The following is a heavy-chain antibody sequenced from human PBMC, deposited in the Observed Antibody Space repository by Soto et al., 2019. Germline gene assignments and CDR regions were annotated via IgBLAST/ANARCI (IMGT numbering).Heavy chain of an antibody. Sequence: QVQLLGSGPGLVKPSETLSLSCTVSGGSINSYYWSWIRQPPGRGLEWIGYIYYSGSTNYNPSLRSRVTISVDTSKNQFSLKLNSVTAADTAVYYCARDRYSSGIPDYWGQGTLVTVSS. CDR1: GGSINSYY. D-gene: IGHD5-18*01. CDR2: IYYSGST. V-gene: IGHV4-59*01. J-gene: IGHJ4*02. CDR3: ARDRYSSGIPDY.